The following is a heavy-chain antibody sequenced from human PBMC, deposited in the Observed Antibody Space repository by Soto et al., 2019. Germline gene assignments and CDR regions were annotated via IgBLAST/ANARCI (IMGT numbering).Heavy chain of an antibody. Sequence: EAQLLESGGGLEQPGGSLRLSCAASGFTFSSYAMSWVRQAPGKGLEWVSGISGSGGSTYYADSVKGRFTISRDNSKNTLYLQMNSLRAXXXXXXXXXXXXDLGGYSRMDVWGQGTTVTVSS. V-gene: IGHV3-23*01. CDR1: GFTFSSYA. J-gene: IGHJ6*02. CDR3: XXXXDLGGYSRMDV. D-gene: IGHD5-18*01. CDR2: ISGSGGST.